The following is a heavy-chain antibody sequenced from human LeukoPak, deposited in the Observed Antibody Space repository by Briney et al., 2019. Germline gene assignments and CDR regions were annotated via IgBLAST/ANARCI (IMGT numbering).Heavy chain of an antibody. CDR3: AIAQSWDELFDS. CDR1: GIAVIGNY. D-gene: IGHD1-26*01. J-gene: IGHJ4*02. Sequence: PGGSLTLSRAASGIAVIGNYMSWVRQPPGKGLEWVSFISINTDTFYADSVRGRFTISRDSSKNTLFLQMNSLRDEDSAVYYCAIAQSWDELFDSWGQGTLVTVSS. CDR2: ISINTDT. V-gene: IGHV3-53*01.